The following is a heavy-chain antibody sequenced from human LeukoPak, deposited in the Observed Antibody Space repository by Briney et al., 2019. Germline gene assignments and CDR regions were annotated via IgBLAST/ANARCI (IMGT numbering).Heavy chain of an antibody. D-gene: IGHD1-7*01. J-gene: IGHJ4*02. V-gene: IGHV3-21*01. CDR1: GLTFSRYN. CDR2: FGTSSNNI. CDR3: ASGTVGNYALDY. Sequence: GGSLRLSCAASGLTFSRYNMNWVRQGPGKGLEWVSSFGTSSNNIFYTDSVKGRLTISRDNAKNSLYLQVDSLRVEDTAVYFCASGTVGNYALDYWGQGTLVTVSS.